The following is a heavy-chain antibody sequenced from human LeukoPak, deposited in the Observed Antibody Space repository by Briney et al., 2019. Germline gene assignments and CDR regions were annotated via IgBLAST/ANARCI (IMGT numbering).Heavy chain of an antibody. J-gene: IGHJ6*03. CDR2: MNPNNGRT. Sequence: ASVKVSCEASGYSFISYDINWVRQAPGQGLEWMGWMNPNNGRTGYAQKFQGRLTMTRNSSITTVYMELNTLISEDTAVYYCARGSWITGSTSYYYHMDVWGKGTTVTVSS. CDR1: GYSFISYD. CDR3: ARGSWITGSTSYYYHMDV. D-gene: IGHD1-7*01. V-gene: IGHV1-8*01.